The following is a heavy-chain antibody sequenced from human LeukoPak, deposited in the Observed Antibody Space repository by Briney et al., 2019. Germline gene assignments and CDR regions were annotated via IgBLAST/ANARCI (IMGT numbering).Heavy chain of an antibody. D-gene: IGHD4-17*01. CDR2: VNAGDGNT. V-gene: IGHV1-3*03. CDR1: GGTFSSYA. Sequence: ASVKVSCKASGGTFSSYAISWVRQAPGQRLEWMGWVNAGDGNTRYSQEVQGRVTITRDTPGSTAHMQLSSLRSEDIAVYYCARRYGAVWGKGTTVTVSS. CDR3: ARRYGAV. J-gene: IGHJ6*04.